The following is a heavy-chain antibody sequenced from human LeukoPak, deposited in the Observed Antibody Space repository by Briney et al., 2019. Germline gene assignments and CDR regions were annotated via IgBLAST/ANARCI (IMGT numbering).Heavy chain of an antibody. CDR1: GFTFSSYE. J-gene: IGHJ6*03. Sequence: GGSLRLPCAASGFTFSSYEMNWVRQAPGKGLEWVGRIKTKSEGGTTDYAAPAKGRFTISRDDSKNALFLQMDSLKSDDTAMYYCTTEFKELGSFFYFYYMDVWGTGTTVTISS. CDR3: TTEFKELGSFFYFYYMDV. V-gene: IGHV3-15*01. CDR2: IKTKSEGGTT. D-gene: IGHD3-10*01.